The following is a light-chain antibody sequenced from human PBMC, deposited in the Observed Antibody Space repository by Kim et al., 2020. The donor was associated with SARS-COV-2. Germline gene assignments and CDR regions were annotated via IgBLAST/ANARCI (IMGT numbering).Light chain of an antibody. CDR3: QQTYSTPRT. V-gene: IGKV1-39*01. CDR2: DAF. J-gene: IGKJ1*01. Sequence: DIQMTQSPSSLSASVGDRVIITCRASQSINDYLHWYQQRPGKAPQLLIYDAFNLQSGVPSRFSGSGSGTDFTLTISSLQPEDFATYYCQQTYSTPRTFGQGTKVDIK. CDR1: QSINDY.